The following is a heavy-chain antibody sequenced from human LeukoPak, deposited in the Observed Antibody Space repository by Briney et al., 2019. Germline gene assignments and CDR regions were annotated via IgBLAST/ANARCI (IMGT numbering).Heavy chain of an antibody. Sequence: GESLKISCKGSGYSLTSYWIGWARQMPGKGLEWMGIIYPGDSDTRYSPSFQAQVTISADKSISTAYLQWSSLKASDTAMYYCAMVLRGYSRAFDYWGQGTLVTVSS. CDR3: AMVLRGYSRAFDY. D-gene: IGHD6-13*01. CDR2: IYPGDSDT. V-gene: IGHV5-51*01. J-gene: IGHJ4*02. CDR1: GYSLTSYW.